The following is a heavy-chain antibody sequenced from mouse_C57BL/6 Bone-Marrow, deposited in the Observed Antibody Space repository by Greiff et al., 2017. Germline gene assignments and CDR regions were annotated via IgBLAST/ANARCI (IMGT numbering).Heavy chain of an antibody. CDR1: GYSITSGYY. V-gene: IGHV3-6*01. CDR2: ISYDGSN. Sequence: EVQLQQSGPGLVKPSQSLSLTCSVTGYSITSGYYWNWIRQFPGNKLEWMGYISYDGSNNYNPSLKNRISITRDTSKNQFFLKLNSVTTEDTATYYCARRLTTVVEGDAMDYWGQGTSVTVSS. CDR3: ARRLTTVVEGDAMDY. J-gene: IGHJ4*01. D-gene: IGHD1-1*01.